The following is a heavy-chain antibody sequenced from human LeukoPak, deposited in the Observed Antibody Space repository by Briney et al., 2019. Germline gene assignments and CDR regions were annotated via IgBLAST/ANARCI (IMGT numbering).Heavy chain of an antibody. CDR1: GYTSTGYY. D-gene: IGHD3-22*01. J-gene: IGHJ4*02. Sequence: ASVKVSCKASGYTSTGYYIHWVRQAPGQGLEWMGWITPNSGGTNYAQKFQGRVTMTRDTSISTAYMELSRLRSDDTAVYYCARGGLTYCYDSSSFPGYWGQGTLVTVSS. V-gene: IGHV1-2*02. CDR2: ITPNSGGT. CDR3: ARGGLTYCYDSSSFPGY.